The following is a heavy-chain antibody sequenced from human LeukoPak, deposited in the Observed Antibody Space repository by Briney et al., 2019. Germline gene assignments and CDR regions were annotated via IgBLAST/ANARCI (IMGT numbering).Heavy chain of an antibody. V-gene: IGHV4-39*07. Sequence: SETLSLTCTVSGGSISSSSYYWGWIRQPPGKGLEWIGSIYHSGSTYYNPPLESRVTISVDTSKNQFSLKLSSVTAADTAVYYCAGQWELPIDYWGQGTLVTVSS. J-gene: IGHJ4*02. CDR3: AGQWELPIDY. CDR2: IYHSGST. CDR1: GGSISSSSYY. D-gene: IGHD1-26*01.